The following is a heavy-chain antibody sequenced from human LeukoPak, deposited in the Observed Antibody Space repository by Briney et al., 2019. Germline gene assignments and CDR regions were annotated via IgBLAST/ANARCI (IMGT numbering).Heavy chain of an antibody. Sequence: PSQTLSLTCTVSGGSISSGDYYWSWIRQPPGKGLEWIGYIYYSGSTYYNPSLKIRVTISVDTSKNQFSLKLISVTAADTAVYYCARVQMWELGPFDYWGQGTLVTVSS. V-gene: IGHV4-30-4*08. CDR3: ARVQMWELGPFDY. CDR1: GGSISSGDYY. D-gene: IGHD1-26*01. CDR2: IYYSGST. J-gene: IGHJ4*02.